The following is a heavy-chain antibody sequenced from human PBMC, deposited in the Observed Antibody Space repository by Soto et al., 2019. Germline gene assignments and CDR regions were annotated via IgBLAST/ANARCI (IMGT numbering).Heavy chain of an antibody. Sequence: GGSLRLSCAASGFTFSSYAMSWVRQAPGKGLEWVSAISGSGGGTYYADSVKGRFTISRDNSKNTLYLQMNSLRAEDTAVYYCAKDRPPVRGPDFDWPHFDYWGQGTLVTVSS. CDR3: AKDRPPVRGPDFDWPHFDY. CDR2: ISGSGGGT. V-gene: IGHV3-23*01. CDR1: GFTFSSYA. D-gene: IGHD3-9*01. J-gene: IGHJ4*02.